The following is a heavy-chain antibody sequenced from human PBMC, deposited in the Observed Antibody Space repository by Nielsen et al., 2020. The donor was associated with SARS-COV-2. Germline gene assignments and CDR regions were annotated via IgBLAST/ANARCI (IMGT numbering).Heavy chain of an antibody. CDR2: INPSGGST. J-gene: IGHJ6*03. D-gene: IGHD2-2*02. CDR1: GYTFTSYY. V-gene: IGHV1-46*01. Sequence: ASVKVSCKASGYTFTSYYMHWVRQAPGQGLEWMGIINPSGGSTSYAQKFQGRVTMTRDTSTSTVYMELSSLRSEDTAVYYCARAQRGYCSSTSCYTYYYYYYMDVRGKGTTVTVSS. CDR3: ARAQRGYCSSTSCYTYYYYYYMDV.